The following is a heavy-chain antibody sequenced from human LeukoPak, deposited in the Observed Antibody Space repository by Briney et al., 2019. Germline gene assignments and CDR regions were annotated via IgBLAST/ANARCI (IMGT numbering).Heavy chain of an antibody. CDR1: GFAFHNYA. J-gene: IGHJ6*02. CDR3: AKDSGGNGAYFYAMDV. CDR2: INWNSDTK. V-gene: IGHV3-9*01. Sequence: GRSLRLSCVGSGFAFHNYAMHWVRRPPGKGLEWVSAINWNSDTKAYADSVKGRFTISRDRARNSLYLQMDSLRPEDTALYYCAKDSGGNGAYFYAMDVWGQGTSVTVSS. D-gene: IGHD4-23*01.